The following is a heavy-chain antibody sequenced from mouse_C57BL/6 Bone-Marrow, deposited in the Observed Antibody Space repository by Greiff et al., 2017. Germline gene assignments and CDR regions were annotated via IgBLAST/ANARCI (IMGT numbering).Heavy chain of an antibody. V-gene: IGHV1-81*01. D-gene: IGHD1-1*02. J-gene: IGHJ2*01. CDR3: ARRRGGYYVDY. Sequence: VQRVESGAELARPGASVKLSCKASGYTFTSYGISWVKQRTGRGLEWIGEIYPRSGNTYYNEKFKGKATLTADKSSSTAYMELRSLTSEDSAVYFCARRRGGYYVDYWGQGTTLTVSS. CDR1: GYTFTSYG. CDR2: IYPRSGNT.